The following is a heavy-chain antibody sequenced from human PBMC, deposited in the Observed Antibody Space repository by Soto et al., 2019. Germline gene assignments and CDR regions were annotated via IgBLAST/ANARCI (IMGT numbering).Heavy chain of an antibody. CDR2: ISAYNGNT. CDR3: ASGYGDYAIFYYGMDV. J-gene: IGHJ6*02. D-gene: IGHD4-17*01. V-gene: IGHV1-18*01. CDR1: GYTFTSYG. Sequence: QVQLVQSGAEVKKPGASVKVSCKASGYTFTSYGISWVRQAPGQGLEWMGWISAYNGNTNYAQKLQGRVTMTTDTSTSTAYRELRSLRSDDTAVYYCASGYGDYAIFYYGMDVWGQGTTVTVSS.